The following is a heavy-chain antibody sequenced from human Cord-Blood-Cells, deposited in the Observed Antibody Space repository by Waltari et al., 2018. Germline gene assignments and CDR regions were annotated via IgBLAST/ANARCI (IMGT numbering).Heavy chain of an antibody. CDR3: ARGEWELLRDAVDI. Sequence: QVQLVQSGAEVKKPGASVKVSCKASGYTFTGYYMHWVRQAPGQGLEWMGWINPNSGVTNYAQKFQGRVTMTRDTSISTAYMERGRLRSDDTAVYYCARGEWELLRDAVDIWGQGTMGTVSS. D-gene: IGHD1-26*01. CDR1: GYTFTGYY. V-gene: IGHV1-2*02. CDR2: INPNSGVT. J-gene: IGHJ3*02.